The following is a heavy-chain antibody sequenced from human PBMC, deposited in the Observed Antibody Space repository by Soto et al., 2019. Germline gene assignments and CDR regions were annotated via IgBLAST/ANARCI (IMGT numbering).Heavy chain of an antibody. V-gene: IGHV1-69*01. CDR1: GGTFSSYA. D-gene: IGHD2-2*01. J-gene: IGHJ5*02. Sequence: QVQLVQSGAEVKKPGSSVKVSCKASGGTFSSYAISWVRQAPGQGIEWMGGIIPIFGTANYAQKFQGRVTITADESTSPAYMELSSLRSEDTAVYYCAVTQGAVPAASTAFDPWGQGTLVTVAS. CDR3: AVTQGAVPAASTAFDP. CDR2: IIPIFGTA.